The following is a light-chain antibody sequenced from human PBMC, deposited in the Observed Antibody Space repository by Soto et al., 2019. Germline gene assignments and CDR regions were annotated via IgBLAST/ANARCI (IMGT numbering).Light chain of an antibody. V-gene: IGKV3-15*01. J-gene: IGKJ1*01. CDR1: QSVSSK. CDR2: GAS. Sequence: EMVMTHSPATLSVSPLERATLSFRASQSVSSKLGWYQEKPGQAPRLLIYGASARATGIPARFSGSGSGTEFTLTISSLQSEDFAVYYCQQYNKWPWTFGQGTKVDIK. CDR3: QQYNKWPWT.